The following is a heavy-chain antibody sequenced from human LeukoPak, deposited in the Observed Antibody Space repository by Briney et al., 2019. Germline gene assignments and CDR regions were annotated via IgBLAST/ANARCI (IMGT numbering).Heavy chain of an antibody. D-gene: IGHD4-17*01. J-gene: IGHJ3*02. CDR3: SRGDYGDYHDAFDI. Sequence: PSETLSLTCTVSGDSIKSSSYYWDWIRQPPGKGLEWIGSIYYSGNTYYNPSLKSRLTISVDTSKNQFSLKLSSVTAADTAVYYCSRGDYGDYHDAFDIWGQGTMVTVSS. CDR1: GDSIKSSSYY. CDR2: IYYSGNT. V-gene: IGHV4-39*07.